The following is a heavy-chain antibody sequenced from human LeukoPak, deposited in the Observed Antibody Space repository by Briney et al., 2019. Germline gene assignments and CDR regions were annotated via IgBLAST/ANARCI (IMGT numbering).Heavy chain of an antibody. CDR3: ARTYYYDSSGYYTFDY. Sequence: EASVKVSCKASGGTFSSYAISWVRQAPGQGLEWMGRIIPIFGTANYARKFQGRVTITTDESTSTAYMELSSLRSEDTAVYYCARTYYYDSSGYYTFDYWGQGTLVTVSS. J-gene: IGHJ4*02. CDR2: IIPIFGTA. D-gene: IGHD3-22*01. V-gene: IGHV1-69*05. CDR1: GGTFSSYA.